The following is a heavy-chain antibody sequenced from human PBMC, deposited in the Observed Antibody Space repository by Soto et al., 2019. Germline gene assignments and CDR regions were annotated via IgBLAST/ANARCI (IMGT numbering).Heavy chain of an antibody. Sequence: GGSLRLSCAASGFTFDDYTMHWVRQAPGKGLEWVSLISWDGGSTYYADSVKGRFTISRDNSKNSLYLQMNSLRTEDTALYYCAKASTQWELHGNDAFDIWGQGTMVPVSS. D-gene: IGHD1-26*01. CDR2: ISWDGGST. CDR1: GFTFDDYT. V-gene: IGHV3-43*01. CDR3: AKASTQWELHGNDAFDI. J-gene: IGHJ3*02.